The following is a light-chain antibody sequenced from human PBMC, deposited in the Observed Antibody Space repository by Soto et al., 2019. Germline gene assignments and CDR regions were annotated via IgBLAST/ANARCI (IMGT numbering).Light chain of an antibody. V-gene: IGKV1-5*02. CDR2: DAS. J-gene: IGKJ1*01. CDR3: QQYRGYPWT. CDR1: QSISYW. Sequence: DIQMTQSPSTLSASVGDRVTIICRASQSISYWLAWYQQKPGKAPKLLIYDASNLESGVPSRFSGSGSGTEFTLAISSLQPDDFATYDCQQYRGYPWTFGQGTKVEVK.